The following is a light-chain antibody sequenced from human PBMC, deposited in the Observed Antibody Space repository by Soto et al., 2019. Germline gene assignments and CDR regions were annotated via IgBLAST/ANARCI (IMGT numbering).Light chain of an antibody. CDR3: SSYTTSSSYV. CDR2: DVG. Sequence: QSVLTQPASVSGSPGQSITISCTGTSSDVGAYNYVSWYQQHPGKAPKLMIYDVGNRPSGVSNRFSGSKSGNTASLTISGLHAEDEADYYCSSYTTSSSYVFGTGTKLTVL. CDR1: SSDVGAYNY. V-gene: IGLV2-14*01. J-gene: IGLJ1*01.